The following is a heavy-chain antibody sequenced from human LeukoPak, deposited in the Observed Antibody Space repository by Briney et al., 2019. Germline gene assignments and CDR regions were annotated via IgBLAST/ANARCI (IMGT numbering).Heavy chain of an antibody. V-gene: IGHV1-69*05. CDR3: ASNVAVAGTTGYYYYYMDV. CDR1: GGTFSSYA. J-gene: IGHJ6*03. D-gene: IGHD6-19*01. Sequence: AASVKVSCKASGGTFSSYAISWVRQAPGQGLEWMGGIIPTFGTANYAQKFQGRVTITTDESTSTAYMELSSLGSEDTAVYYCASNVAVAGTTGYYYYYMDVWGKGTTVTVSS. CDR2: IIPTFGTA.